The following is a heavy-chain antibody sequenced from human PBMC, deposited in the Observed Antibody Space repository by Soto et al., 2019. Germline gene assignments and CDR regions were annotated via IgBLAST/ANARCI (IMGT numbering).Heavy chain of an antibody. CDR1: GFTFSSYA. J-gene: IGHJ4*02. V-gene: IGHV3-23*01. Sequence: GGSLRLSCAASGFTFSSYAMSWVRQAPGKGLEWVSGISGSGGNTYYADSVKGRFTISRDNSKNTLYLQMNSLRAEDTALYYCANEGGGYYYWGQGTLVTVSS. CDR2: ISGSGGNT. CDR3: ANEGGGYYY. D-gene: IGHD1-26*01.